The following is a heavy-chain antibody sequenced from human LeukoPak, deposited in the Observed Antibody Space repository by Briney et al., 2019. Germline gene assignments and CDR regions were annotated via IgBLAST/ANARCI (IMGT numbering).Heavy chain of an antibody. J-gene: IGHJ4*02. Sequence: KPSETLSLTRTVSGGSISSYYWSWIRQPPGKGLEWIGYIYYSGSTNYNPSLKSRVTISVDTSKNQFSLKLSSVTAADTAVYYCARDRAAAGTFDYWGQGTLVTVSS. CDR3: ARDRAAAGTFDY. CDR1: GGSISSYY. D-gene: IGHD6-13*01. V-gene: IGHV4-59*01. CDR2: IYYSGST.